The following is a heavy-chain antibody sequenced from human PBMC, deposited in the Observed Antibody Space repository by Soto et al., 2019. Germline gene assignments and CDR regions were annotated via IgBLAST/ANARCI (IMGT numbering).Heavy chain of an antibody. D-gene: IGHD3-22*01. J-gene: IGHJ5*02. V-gene: IGHV3-23*01. CDR1: GFTLSGDA. Sequence: GGSLRLACAASGFTLSGDAMSRVRQAPGKGRGWVSAISGSGGSTYYADSVKVRFTISRDSSKNKLYLQMNSLGVEDTAVYYCAKDMVYYYDIIGYYSNWFDAWDQGT. CDR2: ISGSGGST. CDR3: AKDMVYYYDIIGYYSNWFDA.